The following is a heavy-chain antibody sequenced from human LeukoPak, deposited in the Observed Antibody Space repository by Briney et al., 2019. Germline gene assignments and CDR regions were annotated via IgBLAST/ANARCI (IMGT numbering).Heavy chain of an antibody. CDR1: GFTFDTFV. CDR2: ISGNGGST. CDR3: AGYYYGSGSLGDY. Sequence: PGGSLRLSCSASGFTFDTFVMHWVRQAPGKGLEYVSGISGNGGSTYNADFVKGRFTISRDNSKNTLYLQMNSLRAEDTAIYYCAGYYYGSGSLGDYWGQGTLVTVSS. V-gene: IGHV3-64*04. J-gene: IGHJ4*02. D-gene: IGHD3-10*01.